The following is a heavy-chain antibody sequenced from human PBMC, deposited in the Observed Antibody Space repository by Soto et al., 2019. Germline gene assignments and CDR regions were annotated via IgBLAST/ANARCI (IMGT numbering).Heavy chain of an antibody. CDR2: IYYSGST. CDR1: GGSISSGGYY. CDR3: ARDSSSWDNYYYYGMDV. J-gene: IGHJ6*02. V-gene: IGHV4-31*03. Sequence: QVQLQESGPGLVKPSQTLSLTCTVSGGSISSGGYYWSWIRQHPGKGLEWIGYIYYSGSTYYNPSLKSRVTISVDTSKNQFSLKLSSVTAADTAVYYCARDSSSWDNYYYYGMDVWGQGTTVTVSS. D-gene: IGHD6-13*01.